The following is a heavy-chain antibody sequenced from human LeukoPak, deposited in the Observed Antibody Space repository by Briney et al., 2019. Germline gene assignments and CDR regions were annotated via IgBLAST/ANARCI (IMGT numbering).Heavy chain of an antibody. Sequence: GGSLRLSCAASGFTFSSYGMNWVRQAPGKGLEWVSSISSSSSYIYYADSVKGRFTISRDNAKNSLYLQMNSLRAEDTAVYYCARDPHMSSGWEEKFCFDYWGHGTLVTVSS. J-gene: IGHJ4*01. CDR2: ISSSSSYI. CDR1: GFTFSSYG. CDR3: ARDPHMSSGWEEKFCFDY. D-gene: IGHD6-25*01. V-gene: IGHV3-21*01.